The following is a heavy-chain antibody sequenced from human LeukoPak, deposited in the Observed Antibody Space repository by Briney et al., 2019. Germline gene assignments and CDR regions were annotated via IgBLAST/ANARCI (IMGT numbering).Heavy chain of an antibody. D-gene: IGHD2-2*01. J-gene: IGHJ4*02. Sequence: GGSLRLSCAASGFTFSSYAMSWVRQAPGKGLEWVSAISGSGGSTYYADSVKGRFTISRDNSKNTLYLQMNSLRAEDTAVYYCAKGVWYCSSTSCSYFDYWGQGTLVTVSS. CDR1: GFTFSSYA. V-gene: IGHV3-23*01. CDR2: ISGSGGST. CDR3: AKGVWYCSSTSCSYFDY.